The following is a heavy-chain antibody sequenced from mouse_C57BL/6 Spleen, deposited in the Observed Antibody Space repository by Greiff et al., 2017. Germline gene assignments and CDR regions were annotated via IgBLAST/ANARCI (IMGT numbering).Heavy chain of an antibody. CDR2: ISDGGSYT. V-gene: IGHV5-4*03. D-gene: IGHD1-1*01. Sequence: EVMLVESGGGLVKPGGSLKLSCAASGFTFSSYAMSWVRQTPEKRLEWVATISDGGSYTDYPDNVKGRFPISRDNAKNNLYLQMSHLKSEDTAMYYCARTYYYGSSYYFDYWGQGTTLTVSS. CDR3: ARTYYYGSSYYFDY. J-gene: IGHJ2*01. CDR1: GFTFSSYA.